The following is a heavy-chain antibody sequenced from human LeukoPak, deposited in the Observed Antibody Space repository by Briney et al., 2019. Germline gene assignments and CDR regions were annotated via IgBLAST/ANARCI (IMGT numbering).Heavy chain of an antibody. D-gene: IGHD1-26*01. CDR3: ARHGGPSGSYQFDY. CDR2: IYDSGST. Sequence: SETLSLTCTVSGGSISTYYWSWIRQPPGEGLEYIGYIYDSGSTNYDPSFESRVTISVDTSKNQFSLKLSSVTAADTAVYYCARHGGPSGSYQFDYWGQGSLVTVSS. J-gene: IGHJ4*02. CDR1: GGSISTYY. V-gene: IGHV4-59*08.